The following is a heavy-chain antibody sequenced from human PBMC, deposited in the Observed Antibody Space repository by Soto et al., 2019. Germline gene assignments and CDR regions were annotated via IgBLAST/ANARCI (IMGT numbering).Heavy chain of an antibody. V-gene: IGHV4-39*01. CDR1: GGSISISSYY. Sequence: SQTLSLTCTVSGGSISISSYYWGWIRQPPGKGLEWIGSIYYSGNTYYNPSLKSRVTISVDTAKNQFSLKLSSVTAADTAVYYCARHTDDILTGNEALDIWGQGTVVTVSS. D-gene: IGHD3-9*01. J-gene: IGHJ3*02. CDR2: IYYSGNT. CDR3: ARHTDDILTGNEALDI.